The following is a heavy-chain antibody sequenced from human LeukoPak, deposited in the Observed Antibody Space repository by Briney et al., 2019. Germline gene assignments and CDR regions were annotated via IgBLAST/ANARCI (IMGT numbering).Heavy chain of an antibody. CDR1: GFTFSSCA. V-gene: IGHV3-23*01. D-gene: IGHD3-3*01. Sequence: PGGSLRLXCVASGFTFSSCAMSWVRQAPGKGLEWVSAISRSGKNTYYEDSVKGRFTISRDNSENTLYLQMGSLGAEDTAVYYCAKETISGVGVPRSDYWGQGTLVTVSS. J-gene: IGHJ4*02. CDR3: AKETISGVGVPRSDY. CDR2: ISRSGKNT.